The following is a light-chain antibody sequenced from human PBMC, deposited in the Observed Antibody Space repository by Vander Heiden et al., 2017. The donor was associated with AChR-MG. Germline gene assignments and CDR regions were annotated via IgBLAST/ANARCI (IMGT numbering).Light chain of an antibody. Sequence: QSALTQPASVSGSPGQSITISCTGASTYLGDYKFVSWYHQPPGRAHKLIIYDVSKRPSGVSSRFSGSKSGNAASLTISGVQADDEAEYYCASYSNSGSPFVLFGGGTKLTVL. CDR2: DVS. V-gene: IGLV2-14*01. CDR1: STYLGDYKF. J-gene: IGLJ2*01. CDR3: ASYSNSGSPFVL.